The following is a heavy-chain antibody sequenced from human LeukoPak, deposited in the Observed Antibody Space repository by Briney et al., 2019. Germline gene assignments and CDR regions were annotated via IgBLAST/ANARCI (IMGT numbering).Heavy chain of an antibody. D-gene: IGHD1-26*01. CDR1: GFTFSSSV. V-gene: IGHV3-23*01. CDR2: ISDSDYNT. Sequence: RPGGSLRLSCAASGFTFSSSVMSWVRQSPGKGLEWVSSISDSDYNTNHADSVKGRFTISRDSSKNTMYLQMNSLRAEDTAVYYCAKGAGSTWMDVWGQGTTVIVSS. CDR3: AKGAGSTWMDV. J-gene: IGHJ6*02.